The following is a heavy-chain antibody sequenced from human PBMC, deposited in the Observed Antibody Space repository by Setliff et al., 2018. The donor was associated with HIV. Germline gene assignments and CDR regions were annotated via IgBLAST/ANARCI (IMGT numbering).Heavy chain of an antibody. CDR3: ARSPAAEGY. CDR2: IFDSGTT. Sequence: SETLPLTCTVSGGSIRGSSSYWGWIRQPPGKGLEWIGSIFDSGTTYYNPSLKSRVTISVDTSKNHFSLRLTSVTAADTAVYYCARSPAAEGYWGQGTLVTVSS. CDR1: GGSIRGSSSY. V-gene: IGHV4-39*02. D-gene: IGHD6-13*01. J-gene: IGHJ4*02.